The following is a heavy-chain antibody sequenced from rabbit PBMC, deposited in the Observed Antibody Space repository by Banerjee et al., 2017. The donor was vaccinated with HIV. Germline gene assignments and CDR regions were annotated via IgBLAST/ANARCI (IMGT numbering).Heavy chain of an antibody. Sequence: QLKESGGGLVQPGGSLKLSCKASGFDFSSYYMSWVRQAPGKGLEWIGYIDPVFGSTYYASWVNGRFTISSHNAQNTLYLQLNSLTAADTATYFCARDLTDVIGWNFGWWGPGTLVTVS. CDR3: ARDLTDVIGWNFGW. V-gene: IGHV1S7*01. CDR1: GFDFSSYY. CDR2: IDPVFGST. J-gene: IGHJ4*01. D-gene: IGHD1-1*01.